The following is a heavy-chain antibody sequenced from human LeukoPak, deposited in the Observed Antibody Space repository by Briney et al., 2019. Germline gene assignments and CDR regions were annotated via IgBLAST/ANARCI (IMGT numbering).Heavy chain of an antibody. Sequence: SETLSLTCNVSGDSISNFWWSWIRQPPGKGLEWIGYIYHTGDTYYNPSLRSRLTISLDTSKNQFSLRLSSVTAADTAVYYCASHHDYSNYGYFDLWGRGTLVTVSS. D-gene: IGHD4-11*01. CDR3: ASHHDYSNYGYFDL. CDR2: IYHTGDT. V-gene: IGHV4-59*08. CDR1: GDSISNFW. J-gene: IGHJ2*01.